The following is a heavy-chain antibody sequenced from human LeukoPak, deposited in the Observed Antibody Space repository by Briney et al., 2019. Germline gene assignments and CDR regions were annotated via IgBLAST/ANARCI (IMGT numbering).Heavy chain of an antibody. CDR3: ARERGDLSQLLPQPLYP. CDR1: GGTFSSYA. CDR2: ISAYDGHT. D-gene: IGHD1-26*01. V-gene: IGHV1-18*01. J-gene: IGHJ5*02. Sequence: GSSVKVSCKASGGTFSSYAISWVRQAPGQGLEWMGWISAYDGHTNSAQKVQGRVTMTTDTSTSTAYMELRSLRSDDTAVYYCARERGDLSQLLPQPLYPWGQGTLVTVSS.